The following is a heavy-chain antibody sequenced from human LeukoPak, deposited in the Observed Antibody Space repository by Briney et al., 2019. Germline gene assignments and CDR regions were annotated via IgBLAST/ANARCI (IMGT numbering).Heavy chain of an antibody. D-gene: IGHD3-3*01. CDR1: GGSISSSSYY. J-gene: IGHJ5*02. V-gene: IGHV4-39*01. CDR3: ARSSGHITIFGVVIINWFDP. Sequence: PSETLSLTCTVSGGSISSSSYYWGWLRQPPGKGLEWIGSIYYSGSTYYNPSLKSRVAISVDTSKNQFSLKLSSVTAADTAVYYCARSSGHITIFGVVIINWFDPWGQGTLVTVSS. CDR2: IYYSGST.